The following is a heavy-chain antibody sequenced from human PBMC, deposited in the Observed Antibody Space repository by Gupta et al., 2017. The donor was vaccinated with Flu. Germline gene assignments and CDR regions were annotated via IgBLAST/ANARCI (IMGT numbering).Heavy chain of an antibody. J-gene: IGHJ4*02. CDR3: ATQYYGSGSYGY. CDR2: IKSKSDGGTT. D-gene: IGHD3-10*01. Sequence: EVQLVDPGGGLVKPGGSLRLSCAASGFTFTNAWMGWFRQAPGKGLEWVGRIKSKSDGGTTDYAAPVKGRFTISRDDSKTTLYLQMKSLRTEDTAVYYCATQYYGSGSYGYWGQGTLVTVSS. CDR1: GFTFTNAW. V-gene: IGHV3-15*01.